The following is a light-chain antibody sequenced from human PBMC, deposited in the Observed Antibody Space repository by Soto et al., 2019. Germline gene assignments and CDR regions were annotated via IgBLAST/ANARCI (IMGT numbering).Light chain of an antibody. CDR1: QSVSSY. J-gene: IGKJ1*01. CDR3: QQRSNWART. Sequence: EIVLTQSPATLSLSPGERATLSCRASQSVSSYLAWYQQKPGQAPRLLIYDASNRATGIPARFSGSGSGTDFTLAISGLEPEDLAVYYCQQRSNWARTFGQGTKVEIK. CDR2: DAS. V-gene: IGKV3-11*01.